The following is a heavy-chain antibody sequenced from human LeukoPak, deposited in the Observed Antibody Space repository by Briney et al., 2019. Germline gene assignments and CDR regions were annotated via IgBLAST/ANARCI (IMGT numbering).Heavy chain of an antibody. CDR3: ARRLTASSGDY. D-gene: IGHD2-21*02. V-gene: IGHV4-39*01. CDR2: IYYSGST. CDR1: GGSISSSSYY. Sequence: SETLSLTCTVSGGSISSSSYYWGWIRQPPGKGLEWIGSIYYSGSTYYNPSLKSRVTISVDTSKNQFSLKLSSVTAADTAVYYCARRLTASSGDYWGQGTLVTVSS. J-gene: IGHJ4*02.